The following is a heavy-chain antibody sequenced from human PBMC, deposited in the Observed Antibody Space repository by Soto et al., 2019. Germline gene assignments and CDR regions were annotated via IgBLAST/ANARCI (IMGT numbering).Heavy chain of an antibody. CDR3: ARDPQGDGRLDFYN. J-gene: IGHJ4*02. CDR1: GGSLIAYN. D-gene: IGHD1-26*01. V-gene: IGHV4-34*01. Sequence: SETLSLTCAVYGGSLIAYNWSWIRQPPGKGLEWIGEINHSGGTNYNPSLTSRATLSVDTSKNQISLNLKSVTAADTAMYYCARDPQGDGRLDFYNWGQG. CDR2: INHSGGT.